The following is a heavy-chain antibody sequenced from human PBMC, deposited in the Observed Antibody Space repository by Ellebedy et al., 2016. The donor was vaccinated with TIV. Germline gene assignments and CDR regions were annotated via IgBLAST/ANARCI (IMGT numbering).Heavy chain of an antibody. CDR2: IYDSGAT. J-gene: IGHJ4*02. CDR1: GFSVSSIY. Sequence: GESLKISCAASGFSVSSIYMSWVRQAPGKGPEWVSRIYDSGATRYADSVKGRFTISRDHSKNTLYLQMNNLRVEDTAVYYCARGGSGYYWALAYWGQGTLVTVSS. CDR3: ARGGSGYYWALAY. D-gene: IGHD3-22*01. V-gene: IGHV3-66*01.